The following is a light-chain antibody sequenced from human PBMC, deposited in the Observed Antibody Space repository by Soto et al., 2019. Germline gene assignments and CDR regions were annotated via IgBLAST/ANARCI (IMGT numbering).Light chain of an antibody. J-gene: IGKJ2*01. Sequence: EIVMTQSPATLSVSPGERATLSCRASQSVSSNLAWYQHKPGQAPRLLIYGASTRATGIPARFSASGSGTECSRTISSLQSEDVAVYYCQQYNNWPPKQYTFGQGTKLEIK. CDR2: GAS. V-gene: IGKV3-15*01. CDR3: QQYNNWPPKQYT. CDR1: QSVSSN.